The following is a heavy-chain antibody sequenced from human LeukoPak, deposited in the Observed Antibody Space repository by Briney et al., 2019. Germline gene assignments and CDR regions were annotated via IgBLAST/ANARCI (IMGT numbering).Heavy chain of an antibody. J-gene: IGHJ4*02. CDR3: ATDYGDYEPIDY. Sequence: GGSLRLSCTASGVTLSNYAMHWVRRPPGRGLEWVAVISFDGTNKYYGDSVGGRFSVSRDNSKNTLYLQMNSLRPDDTAMYYCATDYGDYEPIDYWGQGTLVTVSS. CDR1: GVTLSNYA. CDR2: ISFDGTNK. V-gene: IGHV3-30*04. D-gene: IGHD4-17*01.